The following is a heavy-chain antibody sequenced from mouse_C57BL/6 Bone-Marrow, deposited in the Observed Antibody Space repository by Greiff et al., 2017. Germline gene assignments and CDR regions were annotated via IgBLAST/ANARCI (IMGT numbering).Heavy chain of an antibody. Sequence: EVQLQQPGPELVKPGASVKISCKASGYSFTDYYMHWVKQSNGKSLEWIGEINPTYGTTSYNQKFKGKATLTVDQSSSTAYMQLNSLTSEDSAVYYCARSEDPWYFELWGAGTTVTVSS. CDR2: INPTYGTT. V-gene: IGHV1-39*01. CDR1: GYSFTDYY. CDR3: ARSEDPWYFEL. J-gene: IGHJ1*01.